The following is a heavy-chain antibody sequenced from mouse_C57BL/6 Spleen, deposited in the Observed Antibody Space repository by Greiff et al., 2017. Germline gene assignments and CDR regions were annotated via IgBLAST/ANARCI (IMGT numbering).Heavy chain of an antibody. CDR2: IYPGDGDT. J-gene: IGHJ4*01. CDR3: ARDDYCDYYAMDY. Sequence: VQVVESGPELVKPGASVKISCKASGYAFSSSWMNWVKQRPGKGLEWIGRIYPGDGDTNYNGKFKGKATLTADKSSSTAYMQLSRLTSEDSAVYFCARDDYCDYYAMDYWGQGTSVTVAS. V-gene: IGHV1-82*01. D-gene: IGHD2-4*01. CDR1: GYAFSSSW.